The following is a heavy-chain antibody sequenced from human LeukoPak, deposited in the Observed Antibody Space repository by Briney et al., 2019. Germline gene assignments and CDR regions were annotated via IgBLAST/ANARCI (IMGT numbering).Heavy chain of an antibody. D-gene: IGHD2-15*01. CDR2: ISSSSSYT. J-gene: IGHJ6*02. V-gene: IGHV3-11*06. CDR3: ARDMVVAARGGMDV. CDR1: GFTFSDYY. Sequence: PGGSLRLSCAASGFTFSDYYMSWIRQAPGKGLEWVSYISSSSSYTNYADSVKGRFTISRDNAKNSLYLQMNSLRAEDTAVYYCARDMVVAARGGMDVWGQGTTATVSS.